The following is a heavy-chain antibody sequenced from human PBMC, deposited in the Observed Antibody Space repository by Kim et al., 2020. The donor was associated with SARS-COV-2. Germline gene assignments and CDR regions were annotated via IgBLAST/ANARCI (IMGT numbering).Heavy chain of an antibody. CDR1: GFTFSSYD. V-gene: IGHV3-13*01. CDR3: ARDLGGPRGYYYGMDV. D-gene: IGHD2-15*01. J-gene: IGHJ6*02. Sequence: GGSLRLSCAASGFTFSSYDMHWVRQATGKGLEWVSAIGTAGDTYYPGSVKGRFTISRENAKNSLYLQMNSLRAGDTAVYYCARDLGGPRGYYYGMDVWGQGTTVTVSS. CDR2: IGTAGDT.